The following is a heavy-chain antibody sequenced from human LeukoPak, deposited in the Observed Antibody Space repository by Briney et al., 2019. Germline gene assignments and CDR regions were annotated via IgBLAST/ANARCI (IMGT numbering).Heavy chain of an antibody. D-gene: IGHD2-2*01. CDR3: ARVRVPAAGSTDAFDI. Sequence: GESLKISCKASGYIFSIYWIAWVRQMPGKGLEWMGIIYPGDSDSRYSPSFQGRVTFSADKSISIAYLQWTSLKASDTAMYYCARVRVPAAGSTDAFDIWGQGTKVTVSS. J-gene: IGHJ3*02. CDR2: IYPGDSDS. V-gene: IGHV5-51*01. CDR1: GYIFSIYW.